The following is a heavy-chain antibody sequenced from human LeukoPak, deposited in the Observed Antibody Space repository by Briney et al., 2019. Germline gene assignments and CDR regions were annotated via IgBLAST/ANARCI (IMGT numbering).Heavy chain of an antibody. D-gene: IGHD2-2*01. Sequence: PGGSLRLSCAASGFIFSSYEMSWVRQAPGKGLEWVSYVSSSSSSISYADSVKGRFIISRDNAKNLLFLQMNSLGAEDTATYYCARRYCSSISCLFDYWGPGTLVTVSS. CDR2: VSSSSSSI. CDR3: ARRYCSSISCLFDY. J-gene: IGHJ4*02. CDR1: GFIFSSYE. V-gene: IGHV3-48*03.